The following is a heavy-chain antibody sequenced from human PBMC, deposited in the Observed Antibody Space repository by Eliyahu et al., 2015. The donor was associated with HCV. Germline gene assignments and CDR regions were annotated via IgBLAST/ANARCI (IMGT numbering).Heavy chain of an antibody. Sequence: QVQLQESGPGLVKPSETLXLXCTVSGGXXTXYYWSWIRQPPGKGLGWIGYXHYSGSPXYNPXLKSRVTISLDTSKNQFSLNLTXVTAADTAMYYCASGGGGIAVTGTGGWFDPWGQGTLATVSS. CDR2: XHYSGSP. D-gene: IGHD6-19*01. CDR1: GGXXTXYY. V-gene: IGHV4-59*01. CDR3: ASGGGGIAVTGTGGWFDP. J-gene: IGHJ5*02.